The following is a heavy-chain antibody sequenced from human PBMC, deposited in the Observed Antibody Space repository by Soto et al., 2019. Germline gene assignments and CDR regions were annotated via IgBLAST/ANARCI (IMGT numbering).Heavy chain of an antibody. CDR1: GFSFSGSA. J-gene: IGHJ4*02. CDR2: IRAKSNKYAT. Sequence: EVQLVESGGGWVQPGRSLKLSCAASGFSFSGSAIHWVRQASGKGLEWVGRIRAKSNKYATLYAESLKGRFTISRDDSQSTAYLEMNSLKTEDTAVYSCAKEQDRYYFDSSAYPTDYWGRGTLVTVSS. V-gene: IGHV3-73*02. D-gene: IGHD3-22*01. CDR3: AKEQDRYYFDSSAYPTDY.